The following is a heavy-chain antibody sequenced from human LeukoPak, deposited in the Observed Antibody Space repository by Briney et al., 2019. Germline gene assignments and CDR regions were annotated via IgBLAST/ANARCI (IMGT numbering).Heavy chain of an antibody. CDR3: AREESSSSGYYFDY. Sequence: GGSLRLSCAASGFTFSSYEMNWVRQAPGKGLEWVSYISSSDSTIYYADSVKGRFTISRDNAKNSLYLQMNSLRAEDTAVYYCAREESSSSGYYFDYWGQGALVTVSS. V-gene: IGHV3-48*03. CDR1: GFTFSSYE. CDR2: ISSSDSTI. J-gene: IGHJ4*02. D-gene: IGHD6-6*01.